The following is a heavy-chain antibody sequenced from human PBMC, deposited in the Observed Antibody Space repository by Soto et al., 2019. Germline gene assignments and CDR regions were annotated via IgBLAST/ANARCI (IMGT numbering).Heavy chain of an antibody. J-gene: IGHJ3*02. CDR1: GGSISSGGYY. CDR3: ARDVSVYIAAAGKVGAFDI. D-gene: IGHD6-13*01. CDR2: IYYSGST. V-gene: IGHV4-31*03. Sequence: QVQLQESGPGLVKPSQTLSLTCTVSGGSISSGGYYWSWIRQHPGKGLEWIGYIYYSGSTYYNPSLKSRVTISVDTSKNQFSLKLSSVTAADTAVYYCARDVSVYIAAAGKVGAFDIWGQGTMVTVSS.